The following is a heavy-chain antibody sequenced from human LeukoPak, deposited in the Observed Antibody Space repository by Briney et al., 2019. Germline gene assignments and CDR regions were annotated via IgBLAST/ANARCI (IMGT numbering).Heavy chain of an antibody. CDR3: ARLRSTAIES. V-gene: IGHV4-59*01. CDR1: GGSISNYY. CDR2: ISYSGST. D-gene: IGHD6-13*01. Sequence: SETLSLTCTVSGGSISNYYWSWIRQPPGKGLEWLGYISYSGSTNYNPSLKSRVTISADTSKNQFSLKVSSVTAADTAVYYCARLRSTAIESWGHGTLVTVSS. J-gene: IGHJ5*01.